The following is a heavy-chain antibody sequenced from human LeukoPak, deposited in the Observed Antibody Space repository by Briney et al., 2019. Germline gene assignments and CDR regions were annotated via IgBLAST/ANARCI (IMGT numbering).Heavy chain of an antibody. D-gene: IGHD5-24*01. J-gene: IGHJ4*02. CDR3: AREWLQEGYFDY. CDR1: GFTFSSYA. CDR2: ISYDGSNK. V-gene: IGHV3-30*04. Sequence: GGSLRLSCAASGFTFSSYAMHWVRQAPGKGLEWVAVISYDGSNKYYADSVKGRFTISRDNSKNTLYLQMNSLGAEDTAVYYCAREWLQEGYFDYWGQGTLVTVSS.